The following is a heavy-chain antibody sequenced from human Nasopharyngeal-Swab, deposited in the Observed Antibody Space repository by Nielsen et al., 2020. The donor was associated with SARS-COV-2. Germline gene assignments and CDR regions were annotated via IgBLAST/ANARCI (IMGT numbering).Heavy chain of an antibody. CDR3: ARKGIGSLWFGELYYAFDI. V-gene: IGHV4-34*01. CDR2: INHSGST. J-gene: IGHJ3*02. D-gene: IGHD3-10*01. Sequence: SETLSLTCAVYGGSFSGYYWSWIRQPPGKGLEWIGEINHSGSTNYNPSLKIRVTISVNTSKNHFTLKLSSVTAADTAVYYCARKGIGSLWFGELYYAFDIWGQGTVVTVSS. CDR1: GGSFSGYY.